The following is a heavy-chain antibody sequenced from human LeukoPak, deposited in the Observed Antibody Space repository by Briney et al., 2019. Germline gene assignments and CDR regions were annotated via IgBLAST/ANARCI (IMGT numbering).Heavy chain of an antibody. D-gene: IGHD6-19*01. V-gene: IGHV3-48*01. CDR3: AKGTVAGQGSNFDY. J-gene: IGHJ4*02. CDR2: ISSSSSTI. CDR1: GFTFSSYS. Sequence: PGGSLRLSCAASGFTFSSYSMNWVRQAPGKGLEWVSYISSSSSTIYYADSVKGRFTISRDNAKNSLYLQMNSLRAEDSAVYHCAKGTVAGQGSNFDYWGQGTLVTVSS.